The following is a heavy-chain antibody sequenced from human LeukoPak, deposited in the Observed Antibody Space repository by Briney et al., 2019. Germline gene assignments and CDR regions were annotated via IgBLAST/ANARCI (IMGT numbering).Heavy chain of an antibody. J-gene: IGHJ4*02. CDR1: GGSINSGGYY. D-gene: IGHD5-12*01. Sequence: SETLSLTCTVSGGSINSGGYYWTWIRQHPGKGLEWIGYIYYSGSTYYNPSLKSRVTISVDTSKNQFSLKLSSVTAADTAVYYCASSRGYSGYDYWGQGTLVTVSS. CDR2: IYYSGST. CDR3: ASSRGYSGYDY. V-gene: IGHV4-30-4*08.